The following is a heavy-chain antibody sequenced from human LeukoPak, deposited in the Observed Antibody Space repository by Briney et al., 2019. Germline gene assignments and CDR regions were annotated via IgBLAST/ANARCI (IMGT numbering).Heavy chain of an antibody. V-gene: IGHV5-51*01. CDR3: ARHRTVQVQPYNWFDP. CDR2: IYPDDSDT. Sequence: GESLNISCKGSGYSFTSYWIGWVRQMPGKGLEWMGIIYPDDSDTRYSPSFQGQFTISADKSISTAYLQWSSLKASDTAMYYCARHRTVQVQPYNWFDPWGQGTLVTVSS. D-gene: IGHD1-1*01. J-gene: IGHJ5*02. CDR1: GYSFTSYW.